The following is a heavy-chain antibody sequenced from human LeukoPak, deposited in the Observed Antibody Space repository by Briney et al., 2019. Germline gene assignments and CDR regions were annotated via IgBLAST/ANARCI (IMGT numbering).Heavy chain of an antibody. J-gene: IGHJ3*01. Sequence: ASVKVSCKASGYTFTSYYMHWVRQAPGQGLEWMGIINPSGGSTSYAQKFQGRVTMTRDTSTSTAYMDLRSLRSDDTAVYYCARGLQENLAWLKAFSAFDFWGQGTMATVSS. CDR1: GYTFTSYY. CDR2: INPSGGST. D-gene: IGHD5-24*01. V-gene: IGHV1-46*01. CDR3: ARGLQENLAWLKAFSAFDF.